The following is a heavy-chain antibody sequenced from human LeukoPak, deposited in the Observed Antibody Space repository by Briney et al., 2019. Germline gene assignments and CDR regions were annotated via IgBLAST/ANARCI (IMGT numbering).Heavy chain of an antibody. J-gene: IGHJ4*02. CDR2: ISSSSSYI. CDR3: ARVHPEGRYFDRRRGYYFDY. Sequence: GGSLRLSCAASGFTFSNHNMNWVRQAPGKGLEWVSSISSSSSYIYYADSVKGRFTISRDNANNSLYLQMNSLRAEDTAVYYCARVHPEGRYFDRRRGYYFDYWGQGTLVTVSS. D-gene: IGHD3-9*01. V-gene: IGHV3-21*01. CDR1: GFTFSNHN.